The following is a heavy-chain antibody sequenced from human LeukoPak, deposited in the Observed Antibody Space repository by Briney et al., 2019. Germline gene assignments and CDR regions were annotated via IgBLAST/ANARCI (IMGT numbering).Heavy chain of an antibody. CDR1: GFTFNSYE. CDR2: ISSSGSTI. CDR3: AKDLLLWFGELPGMFDS. Sequence: QSGGSLRLSCAASGFTFNSYEMNWVRQAPGKGLEWVSYISSSGSTIYYADSVKGRFTISRDNSKNMVYLQMNSLRVDDTAVYYCAKDLLLWFGELPGMFDSWGQGTLVTVSS. V-gene: IGHV3-48*03. D-gene: IGHD3-10*01. J-gene: IGHJ4*02.